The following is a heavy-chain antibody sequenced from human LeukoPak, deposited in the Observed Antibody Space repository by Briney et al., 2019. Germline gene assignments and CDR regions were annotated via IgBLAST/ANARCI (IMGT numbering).Heavy chain of an antibody. Sequence: GGSLRLSCAASGFTFSSYAMHWVRQAPGKGLEYVSAISSNGGSTYYANSVKGRFTISRDNSKNTLYLQMGSLRAEDMAVYCGAKYVTTVTTGLDYWGQGTLVTVSS. J-gene: IGHJ4*02. CDR3: AKYVTTVTTGLDY. V-gene: IGHV3-64*01. CDR1: GFTFSSYA. CDR2: ISSNGGST. D-gene: IGHD4-17*01.